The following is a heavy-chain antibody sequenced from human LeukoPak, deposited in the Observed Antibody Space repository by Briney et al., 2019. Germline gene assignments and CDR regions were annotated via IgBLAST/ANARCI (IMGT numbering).Heavy chain of an antibody. Sequence: ASVKVSCKASGYTFTSYDINWVRQATGQGLEWMGWRNPNSGNTGYAQKFQGRVTMTRNTSISTAYMELSSLRSEDTAVYYCARVGTIFGVAKGNDYWGQGTLVTVSS. CDR2: RNPNSGNT. D-gene: IGHD3-3*01. CDR3: ARVGTIFGVAKGNDY. J-gene: IGHJ4*02. CDR1: GYTFTSYD. V-gene: IGHV1-8*01.